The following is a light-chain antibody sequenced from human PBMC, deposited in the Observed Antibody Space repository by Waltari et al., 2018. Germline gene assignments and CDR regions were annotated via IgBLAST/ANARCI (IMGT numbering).Light chain of an antibody. Sequence: DIVVTQSPLSLPVTPGEPASISCRSSQSLLQRNGNTYLDWYSKRPGQSPQLLIYLGSNRSSGVPDRFSGSGSGTDFTLRISRVEAEDVGVYYCMQSLQTLWTFGPGTKVEIK. V-gene: IGKV2-28*01. CDR3: MQSLQTLWT. CDR1: QSLLQRNGNTY. CDR2: LGS. J-gene: IGKJ1*01.